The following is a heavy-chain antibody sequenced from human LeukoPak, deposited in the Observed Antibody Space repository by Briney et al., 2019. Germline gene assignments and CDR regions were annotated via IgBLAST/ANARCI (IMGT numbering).Heavy chain of an antibody. CDR2: IIPIFGTA. CDR3: AREDCSSTSCYRGVWFDP. V-gene: IGHV1-69*05. D-gene: IGHD2-2*02. Sequence: SVKVSCKASGYTFTGYYMHWVRQAPGQGLEWMGWIIPIFGTANYAQKFQGRVTITTDESTSTAYMELSSLRSEDTAVYYCAREDCSSTSCYRGVWFDPWGQGTLVTVSS. J-gene: IGHJ5*02. CDR1: GYTFTGYY.